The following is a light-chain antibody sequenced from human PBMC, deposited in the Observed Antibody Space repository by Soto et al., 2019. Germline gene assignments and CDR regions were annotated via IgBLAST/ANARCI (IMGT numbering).Light chain of an antibody. CDR2: AAS. CDR1: QDISSY. J-gene: IGKJ1*01. CDR3: QQLRTYHQT. Sequence: DIQLTQCPPFLSASVGDRVTITCRASQDISSYLAWYQQKPGKAPNLLIYAASTLQSGVPSRFSGSGSGTDFTLTISSLQPEDFTAYDCQQLRTYHQTVGQWTKVDIK. V-gene: IGKV1-9*01.